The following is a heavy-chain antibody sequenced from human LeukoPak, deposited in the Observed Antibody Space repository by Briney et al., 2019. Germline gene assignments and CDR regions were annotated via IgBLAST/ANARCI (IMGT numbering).Heavy chain of an antibody. J-gene: IGHJ5*02. Sequence: ASVKVSCKASGYTFTGYYMHWVRQAPGQGLEWMGWINPNSGGTNYAQKFQGRVTMTRDTSISTAYMELSRLGSDDTAVYYCARGVLRYFDWLVSANWFDPWGQGTLVTVSS. CDR3: ARGVLRYFDWLVSANWFDP. CDR2: INPNSGGT. D-gene: IGHD3-9*01. CDR1: GYTFTGYY. V-gene: IGHV1-2*02.